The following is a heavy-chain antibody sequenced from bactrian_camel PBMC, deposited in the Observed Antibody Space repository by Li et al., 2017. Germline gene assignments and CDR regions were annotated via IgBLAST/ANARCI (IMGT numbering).Heavy chain of an antibody. Sequence: VQLVESGGGLVQPGGSLRLSCTASGFTFSTYPMTWVRQAPGKGLESVSAIDAWGVNTYYADSAKGRFTISRDNVKNTLYLQLNSLKIEDTAVYYCAGDGSVLYWSFYWGQGTQVTVS. CDR3: AGDGSVLYWSFY. J-gene: IGHJ4*01. CDR2: IDAWGVNT. D-gene: IGHD1*01. CDR1: GFTFSTYP. V-gene: IGHV3S31*01.